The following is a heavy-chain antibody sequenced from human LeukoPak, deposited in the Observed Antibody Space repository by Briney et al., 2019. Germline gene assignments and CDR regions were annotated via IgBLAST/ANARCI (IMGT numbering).Heavy chain of an antibody. CDR2: IWYDGSKK. CDR3: AKGNSGSYYDAFDI. Sequence: GTSLRLSCAASGFTFSSYAMHWVRQAPGKGLEWVALIWYDGSKKYYADSLKGRFTISRDNSKNTLYLQMNSLRAEDTAVYYCAKGNSGSYYDAFDIWGQGTMVTVSS. J-gene: IGHJ3*02. CDR1: GFTFSSYA. D-gene: IGHD1-26*01. V-gene: IGHV3-33*06.